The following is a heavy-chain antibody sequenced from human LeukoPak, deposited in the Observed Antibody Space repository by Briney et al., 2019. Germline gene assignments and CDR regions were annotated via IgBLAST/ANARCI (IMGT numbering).Heavy chain of an antibody. CDR1: GFIFSNYG. CDR3: ARGPFYGSGSSYCYYYMDV. D-gene: IGHD3-10*01. V-gene: IGHV3-23*01. Sequence: AGGTLRLSCAASGFIFSNYGMAWVRQAPGKGLEWVSGISGSGGSTYYADSVKGRFTLSRDNAKNSLYLQMNSLRAEDTAVYYCARGPFYGSGSSYCYYYMDVWGKGTTVTISS. J-gene: IGHJ6*03. CDR2: ISGSGGST.